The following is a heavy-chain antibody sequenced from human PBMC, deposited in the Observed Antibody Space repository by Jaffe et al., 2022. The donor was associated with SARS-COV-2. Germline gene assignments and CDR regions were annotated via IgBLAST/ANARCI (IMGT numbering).Heavy chain of an antibody. D-gene: IGHD3-10*01. CDR2: INHSGST. Sequence: QVQLQQWGAGLLKPSETLSLTCAVYGGSFSGYYWSWIRQPPGKGLEWIGEINHSGSTNYNPSLKSRVTISVDTSKNQFSLKLSSVTAADTAVYYCARGPTNYYGSGSYYPMRGRYYMDVWGKGTTVTVSS. J-gene: IGHJ6*03. V-gene: IGHV4-34*01. CDR1: GGSFSGYY. CDR3: ARGPTNYYGSGSYYPMRGRYYMDV.